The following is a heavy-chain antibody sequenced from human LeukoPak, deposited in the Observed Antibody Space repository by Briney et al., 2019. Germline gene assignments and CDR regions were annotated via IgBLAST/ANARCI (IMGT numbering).Heavy chain of an antibody. CDR1: GFTFSSYW. D-gene: IGHD6-13*01. CDR2: IKQDGSEK. CDR3: ARERAAGPYYYYGMDV. J-gene: IGHJ6*02. Sequence: GGSLRLSCAASGFTFSSYWMSWVRQAPGKGLEWVANIKQDGSEKYYVDSVKGRFTISRDNAKNSLYLQMNSLRAEDTAVYYCARERAAGPYYYYGMDVWGQGTTVTVSS. V-gene: IGHV3-7*01.